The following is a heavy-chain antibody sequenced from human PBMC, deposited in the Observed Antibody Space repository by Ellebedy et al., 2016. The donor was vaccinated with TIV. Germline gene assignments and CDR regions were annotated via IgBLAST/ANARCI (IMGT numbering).Heavy chain of an antibody. CDR3: ARGVNYFDY. CDR1: GFGFSDAW. CDR2: IIPICGTT. J-gene: IGHJ4*02. V-gene: IGHV1-69*01. Sequence: GGSLRLXCTVSGFGFSDAWMSWVRQAPGQGLEWMGGIIPICGTTDYAQKFQGRVTITADESTTTAYMELSSLRSEDTAVYYCARGVNYFDYWGQGTLVTVSS.